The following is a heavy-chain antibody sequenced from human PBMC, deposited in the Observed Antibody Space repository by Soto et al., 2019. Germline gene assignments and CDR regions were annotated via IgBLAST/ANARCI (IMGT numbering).Heavy chain of an antibody. Sequence: GESLKISCKGSGYSFTSYWIGWVRQMPGKGLEWMGIIYPGDSDTRYSPSFQGQVTISADKSISTAYLQWSSLKAADTAMYYCARTSAAGKYYYGMDVWGQGTTVTVSS. V-gene: IGHV5-51*01. J-gene: IGHJ6*02. CDR3: ARTSAAGKYYYGMDV. CDR1: GYSFTSYW. D-gene: IGHD6-13*01. CDR2: IYPGDSDT.